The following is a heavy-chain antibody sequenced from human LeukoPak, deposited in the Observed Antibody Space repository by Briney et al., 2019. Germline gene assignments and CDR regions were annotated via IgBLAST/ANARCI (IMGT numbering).Heavy chain of an antibody. CDR2: YYSGST. CDR1: GASSNSYY. J-gene: IGHJ4*02. V-gene: IGHV4-59*01. D-gene: IGHD3-10*01. CDR3: ATSRGSDGSGNY. Sequence: SETLSLTCTVSGASSNSYYWSWIRQPPGKGLEWIGSYYSGSTNYNSSLKSRVTISVDTSENQFSLMLSSVTAADTAVYYCATSRGSDGSGNYWGQGTLVTVSS.